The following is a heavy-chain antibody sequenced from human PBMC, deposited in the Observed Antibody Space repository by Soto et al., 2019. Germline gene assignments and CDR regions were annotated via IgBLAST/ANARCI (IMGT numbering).Heavy chain of an antibody. CDR3: ARVGGFGATTIDY. V-gene: IGHV4-30-4*01. CDR1: GGSISSGHYY. D-gene: IGHD3-10*01. CDR2: IYYSGST. J-gene: IGHJ4*02. Sequence: QVQLQESGPGLVKPSQTLSLTCTVSGGSISSGHYYWSWIRQPPGKGLEWIGYIYYSGSTYYNPSLKSRVTISVDTSKNQISLKLSSVTAADTAVYHCARVGGFGATTIDYWGQGTLVTVSS.